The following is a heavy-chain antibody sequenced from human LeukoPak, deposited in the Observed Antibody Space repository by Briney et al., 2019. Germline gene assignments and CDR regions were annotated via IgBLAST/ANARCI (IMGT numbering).Heavy chain of an antibody. CDR2: IWNDGSYR. CDR3: VRVSRTTTYHDCYYMDV. CDR1: GFTFSYYG. D-gene: IGHD2/OR15-2a*01. Sequence: PGGSLRLSCAASGFTFSYYGMHWVRQAPGKGLEWVSIIWNDGSYRYYADSVKGRFTISRDNSQYTLYLQMNSLRAEDTAAYYCVRVSRTTTYHDCYYMDVWGKGTTVTVSS. V-gene: IGHV3-33*08. J-gene: IGHJ6*03.